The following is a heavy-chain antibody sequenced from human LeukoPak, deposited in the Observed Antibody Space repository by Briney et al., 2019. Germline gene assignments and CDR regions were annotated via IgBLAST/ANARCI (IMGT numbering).Heavy chain of an antibody. V-gene: IGHV3-9*03. CDR1: GFTFDDYA. D-gene: IGHD3-10*01. J-gene: IGHJ4*02. CDR2: ISWNRGRI. Sequence: GGSLRLSCAASGFTFDDYAMHWVRQAPGKGLEWVSGISWNRGRIGYADSVKGRFTISRDNAKNSLYLQMNSLRAEDMALYYCAKGLYGSGSYPDYWGQGTLVTVSS. CDR3: AKGLYGSGSYPDY.